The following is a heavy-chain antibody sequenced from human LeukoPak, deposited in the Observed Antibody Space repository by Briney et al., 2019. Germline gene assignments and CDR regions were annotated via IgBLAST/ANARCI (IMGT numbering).Heavy chain of an antibody. CDR1: GFTSSSYA. D-gene: IGHD3-9*01. Sequence: TGGSLILSCAASGFTSSSYAMSWVRQAPGKGLEWVSAISGSGGSTYYADSVKGRFTISRDNSKNTLYLQMNSLRAEDTAVYYCSHYDILTGYVFDPWGQGTLVTVSS. CDR2: ISGSGGST. V-gene: IGHV3-23*01. J-gene: IGHJ5*02. CDR3: SHYDILTGYVFDP.